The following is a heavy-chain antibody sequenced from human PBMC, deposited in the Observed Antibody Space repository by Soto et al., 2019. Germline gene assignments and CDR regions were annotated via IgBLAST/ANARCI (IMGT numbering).Heavy chain of an antibody. CDR2: IIPLFNVA. J-gene: IGHJ3*02. CDR1: GGTFSNFA. CDR3: AASGRYCRGYNYRDTEGLDI. V-gene: IGHV1-69*19. D-gene: IGHD1-20*01. Sequence: QVQLVQSGPEVKKPGSSVKVSCEASGGTFSNFAVNWVRQAPGQGLEWVGGIIPLFNVAKYAQKFEGRVTIVTDASITTPYMDLSSLRSDDTSLYYWAASGRYCRGYNYRDTEGLDIWGQGTRVTVSS.